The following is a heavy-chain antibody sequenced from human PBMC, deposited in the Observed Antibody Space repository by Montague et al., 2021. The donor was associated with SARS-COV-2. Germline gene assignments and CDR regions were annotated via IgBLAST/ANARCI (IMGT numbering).Heavy chain of an antibody. D-gene: IGHD4-23*01. J-gene: IGHJ2*01. CDR3: ARHVDPCGCNCRTWYFDL. CDR1: GGSVSTNVFS. Sequence: SETLSLTCTVSGGSVSTNVFSWGWIRQPPGKGLEWIGNVYYTGNTYYNPSLKSRVTISVDTSRSQFSLNLISLTAADTAIYYCARHVDPCGCNCRTWYFDLWGRGTLVTVSS. V-gene: IGHV4-39*01. CDR2: VYYTGNT.